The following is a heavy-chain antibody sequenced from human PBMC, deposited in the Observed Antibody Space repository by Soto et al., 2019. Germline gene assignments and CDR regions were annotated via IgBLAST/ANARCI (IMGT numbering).Heavy chain of an antibody. CDR1: GGTFSSYA. V-gene: IGHV1-69*12. CDR2: IIPIFGTA. D-gene: IGHD1-20*01. J-gene: IGHJ6*02. CDR3: ARGITGTVTYYYGLDV. Sequence: QVQLVQSGAEVKKPGSSMKVSCKASGGTFSSYAISWVRQAPGQGLEWMGGIIPIFGTADYAQKFHGRVTITADESTSTAYMELSSLRSEETAVYYCARGITGTVTYYYGLDVWGQGTTVTVSS.